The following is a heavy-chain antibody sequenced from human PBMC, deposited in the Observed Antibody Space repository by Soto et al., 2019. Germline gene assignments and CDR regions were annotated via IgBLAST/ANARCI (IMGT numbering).Heavy chain of an antibody. J-gene: IGHJ6*02. Sequence: QVQLVQSGAEVKKPGASVKVSCKASGYTFTSYGISWGRQAPGQGLEWMGWISAYNGNTNYAQKLQGRVTMPTDSYTSAAYMELRSLRSDDTAVYYCARGNIVVVVAATPDYYGMDVWGQGTTVTVSS. CDR3: ARGNIVVVVAATPDYYGMDV. V-gene: IGHV1-18*01. CDR2: ISAYNGNT. CDR1: GYTFTSYG. D-gene: IGHD2-15*01.